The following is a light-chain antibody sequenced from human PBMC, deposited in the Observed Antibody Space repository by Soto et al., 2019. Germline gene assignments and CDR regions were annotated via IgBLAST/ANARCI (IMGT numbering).Light chain of an antibody. V-gene: IGKV4-1*01. J-gene: IGKJ4*01. CDR1: QSVLYSSNNKNY. CDR3: QQYYSVPLT. CDR2: WAS. Sequence: DIVMTQSPDSLAVSLGERATINCKSSQSVLYSSNNKNYLAWFQQKVGQPPKRLINWASTRESGVPDRFRGSGSGTDFTLTISSLQAEDVAVYYCQQYYSVPLTFGGGTKVEIK.